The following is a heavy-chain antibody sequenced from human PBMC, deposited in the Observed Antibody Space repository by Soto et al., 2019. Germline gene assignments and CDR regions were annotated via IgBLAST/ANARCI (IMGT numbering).Heavy chain of an antibody. V-gene: IGHV4-59*01. CDR2: IYYIGST. CDR3: ARVLFGRGNWFDP. CDR1: GGSISRYY. D-gene: IGHD3-3*01. J-gene: IGHJ5*02. Sequence: PSXTLSLTCNVSGGSISRYYWSWIEQPPGKGLELIGYIYYIGSTNYNPSLKSRVTISVDTYKNQFSLKLSSVTAADTDVYYCARVLFGRGNWFDPWGQGTLVTVS.